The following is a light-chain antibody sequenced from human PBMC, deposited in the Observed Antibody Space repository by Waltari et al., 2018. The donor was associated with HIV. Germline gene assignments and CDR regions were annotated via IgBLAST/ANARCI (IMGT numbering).Light chain of an antibody. CDR2: GAS. CDR1: QSISSSH. V-gene: IGKV3-20*01. Sequence: EIVLTQSPGTLSLSPGERATVPCRASQSISSSHLPWYQQRPGQAPRLLIYGASSRATGIPDRFSGSGSGTDFTLTISRLEPEDFALYYCQQYGSSPGTFGQGTKVEIK. J-gene: IGKJ1*01. CDR3: QQYGSSPGT.